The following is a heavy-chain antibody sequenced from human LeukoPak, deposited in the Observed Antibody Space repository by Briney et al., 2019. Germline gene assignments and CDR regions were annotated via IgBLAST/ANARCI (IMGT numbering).Heavy chain of an antibody. Sequence: GSLRLSCAASAFTVSSNYMSWVRQAPGKGLEWVSVIYSGGSGGSTYYADSVKGRFTISRDNSKNTLYLQMNSLRAEDTAVYYCARDSGSYYDAFDIWGQGTMVTVSS. V-gene: IGHV3-53*01. D-gene: IGHD1-26*01. CDR3: ARDSGSYYDAFDI. CDR2: IYSGGSGGST. CDR1: AFTVSSNY. J-gene: IGHJ3*02.